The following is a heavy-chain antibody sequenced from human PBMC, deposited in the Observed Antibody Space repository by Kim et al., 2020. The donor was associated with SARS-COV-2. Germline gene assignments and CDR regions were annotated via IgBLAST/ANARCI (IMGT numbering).Heavy chain of an antibody. Sequence: SGPTLVNPTQTFLFFFIVSVCVFLLLLFFFSWIRQPPGKALEWLARIDWECDKYDSSLLMTRLTISKDTSKNQVVLTMTNMDPVDTATYYCARTQYDILTGYQGGMDVWGQGTTVTVSS. CDR1: VCVFLLLLFF. CDR3: ARTQYDILTGYQGGMDV. D-gene: IGHD3-9*01. J-gene: IGHJ6*02. V-gene: IGHV2-70*11. CDR2: IDWECDK.